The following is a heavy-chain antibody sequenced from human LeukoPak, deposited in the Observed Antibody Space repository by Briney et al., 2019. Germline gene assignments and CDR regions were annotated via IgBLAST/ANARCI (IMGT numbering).Heavy chain of an antibody. D-gene: IGHD3-22*01. CDR2: ITGSGSST. CDR1: GFTFSNHA. J-gene: IGHJ4*02. Sequence: GGSLRLSCAASGFTFSNHAMTLVRQAPGKGLEWVSEITGSGSSTYYADSVKGRFTISRDNSKNTMFLQMNSVRAEDTATYYCAREWFDFDYWGQGILVTVSS. CDR3: AREWFDFDY. V-gene: IGHV3-23*01.